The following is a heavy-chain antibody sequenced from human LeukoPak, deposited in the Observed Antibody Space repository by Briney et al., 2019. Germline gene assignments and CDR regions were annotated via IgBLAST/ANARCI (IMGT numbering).Heavy chain of an antibody. J-gene: IGHJ4*02. D-gene: IGHD6-19*01. Sequence: GRSLRLSCAASGFIVSSSYMNWVRQAPGKGLEWVSVLYSGGNTYYADSVRGRFTISRHNSNNTLYLQMNSLRAEDTAVYYCARESGSGGWGGFDYWGQGILVTVSS. CDR2: LYSGGNT. CDR3: ARESGSGGWGGFDY. V-gene: IGHV3-53*04. CDR1: GFIVSSSY.